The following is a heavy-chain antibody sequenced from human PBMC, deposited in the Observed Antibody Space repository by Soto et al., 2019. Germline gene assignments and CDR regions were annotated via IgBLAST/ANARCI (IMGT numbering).Heavy chain of an antibody. Sequence: QTGGSLRLCCAASGFTFSSYAMSWVRQAPRRGLEWVSAISGSGGSTYYADSVKGRFTISRDNSKNTLYLQMNSLRAEDAAVYYCAKDGYGGNPDAFDIWGQGTMVTVSS. CDR2: ISGSGGST. D-gene: IGHD4-17*01. J-gene: IGHJ3*02. V-gene: IGHV3-23*01. CDR3: AKDGYGGNPDAFDI. CDR1: GFTFSSYA.